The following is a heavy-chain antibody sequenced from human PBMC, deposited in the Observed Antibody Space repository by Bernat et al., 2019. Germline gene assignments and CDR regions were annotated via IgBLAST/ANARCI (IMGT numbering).Heavy chain of an antibody. CDR3: TVDTAMVVKYYYYYMDV. J-gene: IGHJ6*03. V-gene: IGHV3-74*01. Sequence: EVQLVESGGGLVQPGGSLRLSCAASGFTFSSYWMHWVCQAPGKGLVWVSRINSDGSSTSYADSVKGRFTISRDNAKNTLYLQMNSLRAEDTAVYYCTVDTAMVVKYYYYYMDVWGKGTTVTVSS. D-gene: IGHD5-18*01. CDR2: INSDGSST. CDR1: GFTFSSYW.